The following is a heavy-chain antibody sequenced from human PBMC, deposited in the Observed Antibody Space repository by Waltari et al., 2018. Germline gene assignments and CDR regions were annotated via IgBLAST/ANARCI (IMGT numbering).Heavy chain of an antibody. J-gene: IGHJ4*02. D-gene: IGHD3-3*01. Sequence: EVQLVESGGGLVQPGRSLRLSCAASGFTFDDYAMHWVRQAPGKGLEWVSGISWNSGSIGYADSVKGRFTISRDNAKNSLYLQMNSLRAEDMALYYCAKEAEALTIFGPHFDYWGQGTLVTVSS. CDR2: ISWNSGSI. CDR1: GFTFDDYA. CDR3: AKEAEALTIFGPHFDY. V-gene: IGHV3-9*03.